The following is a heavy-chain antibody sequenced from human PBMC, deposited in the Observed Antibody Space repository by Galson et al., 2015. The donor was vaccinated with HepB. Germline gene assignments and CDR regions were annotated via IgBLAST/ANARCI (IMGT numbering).Heavy chain of an antibody. D-gene: IGHD2-2*01. Sequence: SLRLSSAASGFRFYSYSMNWVRQTPGKGLEWVSYISSSSSIINYADSVKGRLTISGDNAKNSLYLQMNSLRAEDTAVYYCARASDIDYWGQGTLVTVSS. V-gene: IGHV3-48*01. CDR1: GFRFYSYS. CDR3: ARASDIDY. CDR2: ISSSSSII. J-gene: IGHJ4*02.